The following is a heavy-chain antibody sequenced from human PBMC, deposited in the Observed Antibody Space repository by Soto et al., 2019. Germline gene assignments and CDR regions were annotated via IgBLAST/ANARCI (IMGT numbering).Heavy chain of an antibody. CDR1: GYSFTSHW. CDR3: ARAGPIYCSGGSCYPNWFDP. CDR2: IYPGDSDT. Sequence: PGESLKISCKGSGYSFTSHWIGRVRQMPGKGLEWMGIIYPGDSDTRYSPSFQGQVTISADKSISTAYLQWSSLKASDTAMYYCARAGPIYCSGGSCYPNWFDPWGQGTLVTVSS. J-gene: IGHJ5*02. D-gene: IGHD2-15*01. V-gene: IGHV5-51*01.